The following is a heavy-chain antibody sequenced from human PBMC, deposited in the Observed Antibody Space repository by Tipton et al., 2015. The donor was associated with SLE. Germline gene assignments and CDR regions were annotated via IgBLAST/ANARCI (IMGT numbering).Heavy chain of an antibody. CDR1: GGSFSAYY. Sequence: TLSLTCAVYGGSFSAYYWSWIRQPPGKGLEWIGEINHSGSTNYNPSLKSRVTISVDTSKNQFSLNLSSVTAADSAVYYCTRTSTKEVIWGQGTLVTVSS. D-gene: IGHD2-8*01. V-gene: IGHV4-34*01. J-gene: IGHJ4*02. CDR3: TRTSTKEVI. CDR2: INHSGST.